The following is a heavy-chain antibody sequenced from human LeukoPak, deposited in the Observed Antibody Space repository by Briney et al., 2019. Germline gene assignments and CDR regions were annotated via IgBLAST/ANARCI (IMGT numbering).Heavy chain of an antibody. CDR3: ARVLRGYASYEGN. CDR1: GFTFSAFY. CDR2: LKGVNGDI. V-gene: IGHV3-11*06. D-gene: IGHD5-12*01. J-gene: IGHJ4*02. Sequence: KTGGSLRLSCAASGFTFSAFYMSWIRQTPGKGLEYLSYLKGVNGDINYADSVRGRFTISRDNTKNSLYLQMNNLRAEDTAVYYCARVLRGYASYEGNWGQGTLVTVSS.